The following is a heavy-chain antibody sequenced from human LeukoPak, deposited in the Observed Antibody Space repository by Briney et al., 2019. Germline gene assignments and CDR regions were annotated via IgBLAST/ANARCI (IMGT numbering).Heavy chain of an antibody. CDR1: GYTFTSYG. V-gene: IGHV1-18*01. CDR2: ISAYNGNT. D-gene: IGHD1-26*01. Sequence: ASVKVSCKASGYTFTSYGFTWVRQAPGQGLEWMGWISAYNGNTNYAQKFQGRVTMTTETSTSTVYMELRSLRSDDTAVYYCARGGSHGNYGMDVGGQGPTVTVSS. CDR3: ARGGSHGNYGMDV. J-gene: IGHJ6*02.